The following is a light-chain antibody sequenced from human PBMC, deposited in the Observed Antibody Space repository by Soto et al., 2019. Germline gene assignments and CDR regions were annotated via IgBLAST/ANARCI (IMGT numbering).Light chain of an antibody. Sequence: EIVLTQSPGTLSLSPGERASLSCRASQSVISSYLAWYQQKPGQAPRLLIYGASNRATGIPDRFSGSGSGTDFTLTISRLEPEDFAMYFCQQYHSSPPTFTFGQWTKLEI. J-gene: IGKJ2*01. CDR2: GAS. CDR3: QQYHSSPPTFT. V-gene: IGKV3-20*01. CDR1: QSVISSY.